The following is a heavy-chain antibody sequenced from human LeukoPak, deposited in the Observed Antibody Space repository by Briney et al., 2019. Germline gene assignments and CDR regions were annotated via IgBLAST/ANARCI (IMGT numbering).Heavy chain of an antibody. CDR1: GFTFNNYW. CDR3: ARVGTYDTPDSHYRYMDV. J-gene: IGHJ6*03. V-gene: IGHV3-7*01. Sequence: GGSLRLSCVASGFTFNNYWMTWVRQASGKGLEWVANVKQDGSDKYYVDSVKGRFTISRDNAKNSLYLQLNSLRAEDTAVYYCARVGTYDTPDSHYRYMDVWGKGTTVTVSS. D-gene: IGHD3-16*01. CDR2: VKQDGSDK.